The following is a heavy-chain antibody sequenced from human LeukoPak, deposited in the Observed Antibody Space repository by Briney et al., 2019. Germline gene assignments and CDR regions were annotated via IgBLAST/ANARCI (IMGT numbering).Heavy chain of an antibody. CDR3: ARALGGHNSFPLDY. J-gene: IGHJ4*02. CDR1: GGSISSGGYY. Sequence: PSETLSLTCTVSGGSISSGGYYWSCIRQHPGKGLECIGYIYYSGSTYYNPSLKSRVTISVDTSKHQFSLKLSSVTAADTAVYYCARALGGHNSFPLDYWGQGTLVTVSS. V-gene: IGHV4-31*03. CDR2: IYYSGST. D-gene: IGHD3-16*01.